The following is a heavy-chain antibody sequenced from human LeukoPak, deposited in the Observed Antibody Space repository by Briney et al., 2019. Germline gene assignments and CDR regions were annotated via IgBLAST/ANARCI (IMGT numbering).Heavy chain of an antibody. Sequence: SVKVSCKASGGTFSSYAISWVRQAPGQGLEWMGRIIPIFGTANYAQKFQGRVTITTDESTSTAYMELSSLRSEDTAVYYCARGHYYSSGAYWGNDYYYYMSVWGKGTTVTVSS. V-gene: IGHV1-69*05. D-gene: IGHD3-22*01. CDR1: GGTFSSYA. CDR2: IIPIFGTA. J-gene: IGHJ6*03. CDR3: ARGHYYSSGAYWGNDYYYYMSV.